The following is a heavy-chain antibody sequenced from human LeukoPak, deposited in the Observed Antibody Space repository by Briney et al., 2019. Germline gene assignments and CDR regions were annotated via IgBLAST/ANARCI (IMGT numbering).Heavy chain of an antibody. CDR2: IYHSGST. D-gene: IGHD3-16*01. CDR3: ARGGFDY. CDR1: GGSISSYY. J-gene: IGHJ4*02. V-gene: IGHV4-4*02. Sequence: SETLSLTCTVSGGSISSYYWSWVRQPPGKGLEWIGEIYHSGSTNYNPSLKSRVTISVDKSKNQFSLKLSSVTAADTAVYYCARGGFDYWGQGTLVTVSS.